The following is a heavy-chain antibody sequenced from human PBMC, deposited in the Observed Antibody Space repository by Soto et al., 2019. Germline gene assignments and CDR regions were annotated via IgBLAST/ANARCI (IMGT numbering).Heavy chain of an antibody. CDR3: ARDPGQITVVRGVSDY. CDR2: ISSSSSTK. D-gene: IGHD3-10*01. V-gene: IGHV3-48*02. J-gene: IGHJ4*02. Sequence: EVQLVESGGGLVQPGGSLRLSCAASGFTFSSYSMNWVRQAPGKGLEWVSYISSSSSTKYYADSVKGRFTISRDNAKNSLYLQMNTVRDEDTAVYYCARDPGQITVVRGVSDYWGQGTLVAVSS. CDR1: GFTFSSYS.